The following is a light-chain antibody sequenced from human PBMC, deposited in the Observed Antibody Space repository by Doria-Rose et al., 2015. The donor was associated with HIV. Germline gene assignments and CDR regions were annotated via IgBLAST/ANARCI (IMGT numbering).Light chain of an antibody. V-gene: IGKV3-15*01. J-gene: IGKJ3*01. CDR2: GAS. CDR1: QSISSN. Sequence: VSPGDRVTLSCRASQSISSNLAWYQQIPGQAPRLLISGASTRATGIPARFSGSGSGTDFTLTISSLQSEDFAVYYCQQYHDWPPFTFGPGTKVGIK. CDR3: QQYHDWPPFT.